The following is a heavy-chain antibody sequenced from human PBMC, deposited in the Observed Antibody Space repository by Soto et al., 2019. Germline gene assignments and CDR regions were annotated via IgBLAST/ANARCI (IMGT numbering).Heavy chain of an antibody. J-gene: IGHJ5*02. CDR2: IVVGSGNT. V-gene: IGHV1-58*01. CDR1: GFTFTRSA. CDR3: ARSYCSTSTCYSYWFDP. Sequence: SVKVSCKASGFTFTRSAVQGVRQARGQRLEWIGWIVVGSGNTNYAQKFQERVTITRDMSTSTAYMELRNLNSDDTAVYYCARSYCSTSTCYSYWFDPWGQGTLVTVSS. D-gene: IGHD2-2*02.